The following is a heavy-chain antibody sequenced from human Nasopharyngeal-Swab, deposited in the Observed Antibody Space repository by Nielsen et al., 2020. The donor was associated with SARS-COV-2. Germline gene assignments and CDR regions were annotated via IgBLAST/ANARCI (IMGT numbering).Heavy chain of an antibody. V-gene: IGHV4-31*03. CDR3: ARAQSITMIIGAFDI. CDR1: GGSISSGGYY. J-gene: IGHJ3*02. Sequence: SETLSLTCTVSGGSISSGGYYWSWIRQHPGKGLEWIGYIYYSGSTYYNPSLKNRVTISVDTSKNQFSLKLSSVTAADTAVYYCARAQSITMIIGAFDIWGQGTMVTVSS. CDR2: IYYSGST. D-gene: IGHD3-22*01.